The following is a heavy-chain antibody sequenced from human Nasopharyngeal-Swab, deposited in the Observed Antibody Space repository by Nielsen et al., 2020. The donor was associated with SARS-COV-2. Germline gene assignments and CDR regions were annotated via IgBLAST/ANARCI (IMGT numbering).Heavy chain of an antibody. CDR1: GGTFSGYY. CDR3: ARAPLRGVDY. D-gene: IGHD4-17*01. CDR2: INHSGST. V-gene: IGHV4-34*01. J-gene: IGHJ4*02. Sequence: GSLRLSCAVYGGTFSGYYWSWIRQTPGKGLEWIGEINHSGSTNYNPSLKSRVTISVDTSKNQFSLKLSSVTAADTAVYYCARAPLRGVDYWGQGTLVTVSS.